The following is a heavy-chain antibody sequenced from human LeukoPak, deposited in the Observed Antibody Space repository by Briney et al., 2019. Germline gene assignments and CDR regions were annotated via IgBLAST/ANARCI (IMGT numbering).Heavy chain of an antibody. CDR3: TRGAPFDY. J-gene: IGHJ4*02. CDR2: IFPGNSDA. Sequence: ESLKISCKGSGYIFANYWIGWVRQMPGKGLEWMGIIFPGNSDARYSPSFQGQVTISADKSINTAYLQWSSLKASDTAMYYCTRGAPFDYWGQGTLVTVSS. V-gene: IGHV5-51*01. CDR1: GYIFANYW.